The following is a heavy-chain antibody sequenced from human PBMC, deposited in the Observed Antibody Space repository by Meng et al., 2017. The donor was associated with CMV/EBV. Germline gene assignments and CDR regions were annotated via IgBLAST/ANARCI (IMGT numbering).Heavy chain of an antibody. CDR2: IKRDGSEK. D-gene: IGHD2-2*01. J-gene: IGHJ6*02. Sequence: GESLKISCAASGFTFSSYWMSWVRQAPGKGLEWVANIKRDGSEKYYVDSVKGRFTISRDNAKNSLYLQMNGLRAEDTAVYYCARDRHIVVVPAAMGGMDVWGQGTTVTVSS. CDR3: ARDRHIVVVPAAMGGMDV. CDR1: GFTFSSYW. V-gene: IGHV3-7*01.